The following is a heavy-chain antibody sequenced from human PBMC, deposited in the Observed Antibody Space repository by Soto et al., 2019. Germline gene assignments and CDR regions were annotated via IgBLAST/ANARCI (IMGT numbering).Heavy chain of an antibody. Sequence: SLRLTCAASGFSFDEYDMNWVRQAPGKGLEWVSGISWNSGSIGYADSVKGRFTISRDNAKNSLYLQMNSLRAEDTALYCCAKDSAGYSSSLDYWGQGTLVTVSS. CDR1: GFSFDEYD. D-gene: IGHD6-13*01. CDR2: ISWNSGSI. CDR3: AKDSAGYSSSLDY. V-gene: IGHV3-9*01. J-gene: IGHJ4*02.